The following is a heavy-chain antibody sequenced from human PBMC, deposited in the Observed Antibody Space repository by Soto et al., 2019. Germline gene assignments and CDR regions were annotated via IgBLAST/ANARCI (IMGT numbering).Heavy chain of an antibody. CDR3: ATQDPPKYCSSTSCGPPFDH. V-gene: IGHV1-8*01. J-gene: IGHJ5*02. CDR1: VYTFTSYD. Sequence: XSVKVSCKASVYTFTSYDINWVRQATGQGLEWMGWMNPNSGNTGYAQKFQGRVTMTGNTSISTAYMELSSLRSEDTAVYYCATQDPPKYCSSTSCGPPFDHWGQGTLVTVSS. D-gene: IGHD2-2*01. CDR2: MNPNSGNT.